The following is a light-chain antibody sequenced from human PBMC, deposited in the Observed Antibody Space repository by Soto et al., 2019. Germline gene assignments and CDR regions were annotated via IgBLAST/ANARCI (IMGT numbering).Light chain of an antibody. J-gene: IGKJ3*01. CDR1: QSISSW. CDR3: QQYNSYLFT. Sequence: DIQMTQSPSTLSASVGDRVTITCRASQSISSWVAWYQQKPGKAPKLLIYDASSLESGVPSRFSGSGSGTECTLDISGLQPDDFATYYCQQYNSYLFTCGPGTKVDIK. V-gene: IGKV1-5*01. CDR2: DAS.